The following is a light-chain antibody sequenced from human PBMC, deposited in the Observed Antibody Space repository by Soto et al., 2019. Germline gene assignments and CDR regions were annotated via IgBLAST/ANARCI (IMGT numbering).Light chain of an antibody. CDR1: ESLSSN. CDR2: AAS. Sequence: VVMTQSPVTLSVSPGERATLSCRASESLSSNLAWYQQKPGQAPRLLIYAASTRATGIPDRFSGTGSGTEFTLTISSLQSEDFAVYYCQQYNIWPPYTFGQGTKLEIK. J-gene: IGKJ2*01. CDR3: QQYNIWPPYT. V-gene: IGKV3-15*01.